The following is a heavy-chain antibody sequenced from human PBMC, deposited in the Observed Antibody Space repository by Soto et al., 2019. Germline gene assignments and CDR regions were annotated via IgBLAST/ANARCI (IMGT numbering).Heavy chain of an antibody. CDR1: GGSTSGGGYY. J-gene: IGHJ4*02. CDR3: AKGVEAVTTTRDFDY. D-gene: IGHD4-4*01. Sequence: SETLSLTCTVSGGSTSGGGYYWSWIRQHPGKGLEWIGYIYHSGSPYYNPSLKSRVIISEDTSKNQFSLKLSSVTAADTAVYYCAKGVEAVTTTRDFDYWGQGTLVTVSS. CDR2: IYHSGSP. V-gene: IGHV4-31*03.